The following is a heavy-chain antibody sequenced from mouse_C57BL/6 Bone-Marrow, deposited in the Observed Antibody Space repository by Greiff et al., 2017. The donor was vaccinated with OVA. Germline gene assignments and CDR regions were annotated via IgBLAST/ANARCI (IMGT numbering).Heavy chain of an antibody. Sequence: QVQLQQPGPELVKPGASVKLSCKASGYTFTSYWMHWVKQRPGQGLEWIGNINPSNGGTNYNEKFKSKATLTVDKSSSTAYMQLSSLTSEDSAVYYCARSRGGRERFDYWGQGTTLTVSS. CDR1: GYTFTSYW. J-gene: IGHJ2*01. CDR3: ARSRGGRERFDY. D-gene: IGHD3-3*01. V-gene: IGHV1-53*01. CDR2: INPSNGGT.